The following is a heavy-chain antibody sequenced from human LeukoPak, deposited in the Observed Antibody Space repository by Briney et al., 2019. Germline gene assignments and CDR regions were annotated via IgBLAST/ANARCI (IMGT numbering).Heavy chain of an antibody. CDR3: YLYSYGESGY. Sequence: GGSLRLSCAASGFTFRNYVIHWVRQAPGKGLEWVSAISGSGGSTYYADSVKGRFTISRDNSKNTLYLQMNSLRAEDTAVYYSYLYSYGESGYWGQGTLVIVSS. CDR1: GFTFRNYV. CDR2: ISGSGGST. D-gene: IGHD5-18*01. V-gene: IGHV3-23*01. J-gene: IGHJ4*02.